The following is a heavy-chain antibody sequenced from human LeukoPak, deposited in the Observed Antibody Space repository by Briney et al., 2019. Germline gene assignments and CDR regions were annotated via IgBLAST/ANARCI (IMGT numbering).Heavy chain of an antibody. Sequence: PSETLSLTCTVSGASISTYYWSWIRQPPGKGLEWIGYISYSGSINYNPSLKSRVTILVDTSKSQFSLKLTSVTAADTAVYYCARNRSGSSYLDSYHGMGVWGQGTTVTVSS. CDR3: ARNRSGSSYLDSYHGMGV. CDR2: ISYSGSI. D-gene: IGHD6-6*01. CDR1: GASISTYY. J-gene: IGHJ6*02. V-gene: IGHV4-59*01.